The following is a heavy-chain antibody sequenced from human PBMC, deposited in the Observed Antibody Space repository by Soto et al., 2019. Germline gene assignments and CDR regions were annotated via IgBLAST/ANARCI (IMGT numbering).Heavy chain of an antibody. Sequence: ASVKVSCKASGYTFTSYGISWVRQAPGQGLEWMGWISAYNGNTNYAQKLQGRVTMTTDTSTSKAYMELRSLRSDDTAVYYWARDGWGAPHHGRYCSGGSCYSHYYYGMDVWGQGTTVTVSS. J-gene: IGHJ6*02. V-gene: IGHV1-18*01. D-gene: IGHD2-15*01. CDR2: ISAYNGNT. CDR3: ARDGWGAPHHGRYCSGGSCYSHYYYGMDV. CDR1: GYTFTSYG.